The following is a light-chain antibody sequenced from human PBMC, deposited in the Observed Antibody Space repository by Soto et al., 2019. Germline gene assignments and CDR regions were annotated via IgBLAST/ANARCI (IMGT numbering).Light chain of an antibody. J-gene: IGKJ5*01. CDR1: QSVSNY. Sequence: EIVLTQSPATLSLSPGERATLSCRASQSVSNYVAWYQQRPGQAPRLLIYDASKRATDTPARFSGSGSGTDFTLTISSPEPEDFALYHCQQPSDWPAITFGQGTRLEIK. CDR3: QQPSDWPAIT. V-gene: IGKV3-11*01. CDR2: DAS.